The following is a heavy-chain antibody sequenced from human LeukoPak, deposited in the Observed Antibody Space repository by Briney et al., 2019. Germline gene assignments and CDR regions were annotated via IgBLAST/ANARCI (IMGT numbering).Heavy chain of an antibody. CDR1: GGSFSGYY. Sequence: PSETLSLTCAVYGGSFSGYYWSRIRQPPGKGLEWIGEINHSGSTNYNPSLKSRVTISVDTSKNQFSLKLSSVTAADTAVYYCAGYFYYDTEVFDYWGQGTLVTVSS. J-gene: IGHJ4*02. CDR3: AGYFYYDTEVFDY. V-gene: IGHV4-34*01. D-gene: IGHD3-22*01. CDR2: INHSGST.